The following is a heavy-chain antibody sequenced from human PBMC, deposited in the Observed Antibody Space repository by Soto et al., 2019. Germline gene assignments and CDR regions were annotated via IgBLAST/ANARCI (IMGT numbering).Heavy chain of an antibody. Sequence: GGSLRLSCAASGFTFSSYGMHWVRQAPGKGLEWVSSISSSSSYIYYADSVKGRFTISRDNAKNSLYLQMNSLRAEDTAVYYCARDDTIFGVENSYYYYYGMDVWGQGTTVTVSS. V-gene: IGHV3-21*01. CDR2: ISSSSSYI. J-gene: IGHJ6*02. CDR3: ARDDTIFGVENSYYYYYGMDV. D-gene: IGHD3-3*01. CDR1: GFTFSSYG.